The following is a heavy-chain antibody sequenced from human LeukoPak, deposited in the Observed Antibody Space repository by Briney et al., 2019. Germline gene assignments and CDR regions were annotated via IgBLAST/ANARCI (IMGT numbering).Heavy chain of an antibody. D-gene: IGHD2-15*01. Sequence: ASVKVSCKASGYTFTSYDISWVRQAPGQGVEWMGWISAYNGNTNYAQKLQGRVTMTTDTSTSTAYMELRSLRSDDTAVYYCARRCSGGSCYYYFDYWGQGTRVTVSS. CDR2: ISAYNGNT. V-gene: IGHV1-18*01. J-gene: IGHJ4*02. CDR1: GYTFTSYD. CDR3: ARRCSGGSCYYYFDY.